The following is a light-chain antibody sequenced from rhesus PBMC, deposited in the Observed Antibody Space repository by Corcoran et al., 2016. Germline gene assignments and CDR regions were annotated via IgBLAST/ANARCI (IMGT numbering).Light chain of an antibody. Sequence: DIVMTQTPLSLPVTPGEPASISCRSSQSLLHSGGKTYLYWYLQKLGQSPQLWIHEVSNRASGVPDRFSGSGSGTDFTLKISRVEAEDVGVYYCMQGIQLPYSFGQGTKVEIK. V-gene: IGKV2S15*01. J-gene: IGKJ2*01. CDR1: QSLLHSGGKTY. CDR2: EVS. CDR3: MQGIQLPYS.